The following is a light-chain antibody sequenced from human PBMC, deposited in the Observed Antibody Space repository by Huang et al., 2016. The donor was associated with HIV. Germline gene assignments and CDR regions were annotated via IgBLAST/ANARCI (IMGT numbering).Light chain of an antibody. V-gene: IGKV3-15*01. CDR2: DTS. CDR3: QHYNNWPLT. Sequence: EIVMTQSPAVLSLSPGERVTLTCRASHSVVNKLAWYQQKPGRAPRLVIYDTSTRSGGVPARFSGSGSGTNFSLTINSLQSEDLAVYYCQHYNNWPLTFGGGTRVEIK. J-gene: IGKJ4*01. CDR1: HSVVNK.